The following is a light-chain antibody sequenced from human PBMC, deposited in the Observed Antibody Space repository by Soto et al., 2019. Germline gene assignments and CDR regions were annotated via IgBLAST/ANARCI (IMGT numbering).Light chain of an antibody. CDR2: GAS. CDR1: QRISSN. J-gene: IGKJ4*01. CDR3: QQYNSWPTSPL. V-gene: IGKV3-15*01. Sequence: EIVMTQSPATLSVSPGERATLSCRASQRISSNLAWYQQKPGQAPRLLIYGASTKATGIPAMFSGSGSGTEFTLTISSLQSEDFAVYYCQQYNSWPTSPLFGGGTKVEIK.